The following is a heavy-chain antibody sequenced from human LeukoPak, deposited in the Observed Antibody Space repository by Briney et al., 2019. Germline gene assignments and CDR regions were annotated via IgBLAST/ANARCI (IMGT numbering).Heavy chain of an antibody. Sequence: GRSLRLSCAASGFTFSSYAMSWVRQAPGKGLEWVSAISGSGGSTYYADSVKGRFTISRDNSKNTLYLQMNSLRAEDTAVYYCAKLADSRSFYYYYYMDVWGKGTTVTVSS. CDR3: AKLADSRSFYYYYYMDV. CDR1: GFTFSSYA. J-gene: IGHJ6*03. D-gene: IGHD2-15*01. V-gene: IGHV3-23*01. CDR2: ISGSGGST.